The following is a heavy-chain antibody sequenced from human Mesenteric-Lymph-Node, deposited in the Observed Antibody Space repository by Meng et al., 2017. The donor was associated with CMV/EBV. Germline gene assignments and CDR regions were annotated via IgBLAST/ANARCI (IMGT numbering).Heavy chain of an antibody. D-gene: IGHD2-2*03. CDR2: IIPIVGIP. CDR3: ARDSGYCSNTVCPGAFDI. V-gene: IGHV1-69*04. CDR1: GGTFNSYP. Sequence: SVKVSCKASGGTFNSYPISWVRLAPGQGLEWMGRIIPIVGIPKYAQKFQGRVTIMADKSTSTAYMELSSLRSEDTAVYYCARDSGYCSNTVCPGAFDIWGQGTMVTVSS. J-gene: IGHJ3*02.